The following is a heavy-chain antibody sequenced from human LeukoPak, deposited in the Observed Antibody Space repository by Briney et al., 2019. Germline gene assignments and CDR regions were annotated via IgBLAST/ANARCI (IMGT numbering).Heavy chain of an antibody. D-gene: IGHD3-10*01. V-gene: IGHV4-59*01. CDR3: ARGGVPDAFDI. J-gene: IGHJ3*02. Sequence: SETLSLTCTVSGASISSYYWSWIRQPPGKGLEWIGYICYSGSTNYNPSLKSRVTISVDTSKNQFSLKLSSVTAADTAVYYCARGGVPDAFDIWGQGTMVTVSS. CDR1: GASISSYY. CDR2: ICYSGST.